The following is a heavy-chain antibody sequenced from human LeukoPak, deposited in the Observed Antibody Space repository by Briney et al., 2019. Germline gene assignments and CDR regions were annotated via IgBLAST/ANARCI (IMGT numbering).Heavy chain of an antibody. D-gene: IGHD1-26*01. Sequence: SETLSLTCTVSGGSISSSSYYWGGIRQPPGKGLDWIGNIYYSGTTYYNPSLKSRVTISVDTSKNQFSLRLSSVTAADTAMYYCARDSGNYRGMDYWGQGTLVTVSS. V-gene: IGHV4-39*07. CDR2: IYYSGTT. J-gene: IGHJ4*02. CDR3: ARDSGNYRGMDY. CDR1: GGSISSSSYY.